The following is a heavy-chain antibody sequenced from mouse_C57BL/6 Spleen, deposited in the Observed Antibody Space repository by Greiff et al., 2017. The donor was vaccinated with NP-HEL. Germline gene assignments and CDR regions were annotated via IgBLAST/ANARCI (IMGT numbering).Heavy chain of an antibody. CDR3: ARDAGGGAWFAY. CDR1: GYAFSSYW. J-gene: IGHJ3*01. V-gene: IGHV1-80*01. D-gene: IGHD1-1*02. CDR2: IYPGDGDT. Sequence: VQLQQSGAELVKPGASVKISCKASGYAFSSYWMNWVKQRPGKGLEWIGQIYPGDGDTNYNGKFKGKATLTADKSSSTAYMKLSSLTSEDAAVYVWARDAGGGAWFAYWGQGTLVTVSA.